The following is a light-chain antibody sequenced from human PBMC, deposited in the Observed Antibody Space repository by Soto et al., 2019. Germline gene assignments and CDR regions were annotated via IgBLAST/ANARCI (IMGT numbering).Light chain of an antibody. J-gene: IGLJ2*01. V-gene: IGLV2-8*01. CDR2: EVT. Sequence: QLVLTQPPSASGSPGQSVTISCTGTSSDVGGYNYVSWYQQHPGKAPKLIIYEVTKRPSGVPDRFSASKSGNTASLTVSGLQAEDEADYYCSSNAGSNNLVFGGGTKLTVL. CDR3: SSNAGSNNLV. CDR1: SSDVGGYNY.